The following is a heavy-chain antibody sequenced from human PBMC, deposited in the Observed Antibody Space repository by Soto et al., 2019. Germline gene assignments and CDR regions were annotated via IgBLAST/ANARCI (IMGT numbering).Heavy chain of an antibody. D-gene: IGHD6-19*01. V-gene: IGHV3-33*01. CDR1: GFTFSTYG. CDR3: VRDREGVVGTLFFDH. J-gene: IGHJ4*02. Sequence: ESGGGVVQPGRSLRLSCAASGFTFSTYGMHWVRQAPGKGLEWVAAIWYDGTHKYYADSVKGRFTISRDNSKSTLSLQMNSLRAEDTAVYYCVRDREGVVGTLFFDHWGQGTLVTVSS. CDR2: IWYDGTHK.